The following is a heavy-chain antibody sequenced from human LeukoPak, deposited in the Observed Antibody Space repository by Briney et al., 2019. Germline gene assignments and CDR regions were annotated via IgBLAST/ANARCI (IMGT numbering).Heavy chain of an antibody. D-gene: IGHD3-22*01. V-gene: IGHV4-30-2*01. J-gene: IGHJ4*02. Sequence: PSETLSLTCTVSGGSISSGGYSWSWIRQPPGKGLEWLGYIYHSGNTYYNPSLKSRVTISVDRSKNQFSLKLSSVTAADTAVYYCARLDSSGLWTYYFDYWGQGTLVTVSS. CDR1: GGSISSGGYS. CDR3: ARLDSSGLWTYYFDY. CDR2: IYHSGNT.